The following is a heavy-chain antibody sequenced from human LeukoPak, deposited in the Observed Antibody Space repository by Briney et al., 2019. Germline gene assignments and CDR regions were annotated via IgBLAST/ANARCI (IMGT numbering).Heavy chain of an antibody. CDR1: GGSISSYY. Sequence: SETLSLTCTVSGGSISSYYWSWIRQPPGKGLEWIGYIYYSGSTNYNPSLKSRVTISVDTSKNQFSLKLSSVTAADTAVYYCARHFPPYYYDSSGYYPYFAYWAQGTLVTVSS. CDR3: ARHFPPYYYDSSGYYPYFAY. J-gene: IGHJ4*02. CDR2: IYYSGST. V-gene: IGHV4-59*08. D-gene: IGHD3-22*01.